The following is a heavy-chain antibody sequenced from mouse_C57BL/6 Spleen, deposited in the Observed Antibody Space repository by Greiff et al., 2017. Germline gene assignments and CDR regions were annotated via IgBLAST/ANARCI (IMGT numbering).Heavy chain of an antibody. CDR3: ARSGGSSYWYFDV. D-gene: IGHD1-1*01. CDR1: GFTFTDYY. J-gene: IGHJ1*03. V-gene: IGHV7-3*01. CDR2: IRNKANGYTT. Sequence: EVQVVESGGGLVQPGGSLSLSCAASGFTFTDYYMSWVRQPPGKALEWLGFIRNKANGYTTEYSASVKGRFTISRDNSQSILYLQMNALRAEDSATYYCARSGGSSYWYFDVWGTGTTVTVSS.